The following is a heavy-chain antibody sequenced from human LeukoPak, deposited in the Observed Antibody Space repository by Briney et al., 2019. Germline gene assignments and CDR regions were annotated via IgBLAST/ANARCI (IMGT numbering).Heavy chain of an antibody. CDR3: AREVYLSSSGWYSFS. J-gene: IGHJ5*02. V-gene: IGHV3-21*01. D-gene: IGHD6-19*01. Sequence: GGSLRLSCAASGFTFSSYSMNWVRQAPGKGLEWVSSISSSSSYIYYADSVKGRFTISRDNAKNSLYLQMNSLRAEDTAVYYCAREVYLSSSGWYSFSWGQGTLVTVSS. CDR2: ISSSSSYI. CDR1: GFTFSSYS.